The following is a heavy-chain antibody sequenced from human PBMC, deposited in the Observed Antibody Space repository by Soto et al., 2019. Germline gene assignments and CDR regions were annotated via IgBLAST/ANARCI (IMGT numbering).Heavy chain of an antibody. CDR2: ISSNGGST. V-gene: IGHV3-64*01. CDR1: GFTFSSYA. D-gene: IGHD6-19*01. CDR3: ARQWMDSYYFDY. J-gene: IGHJ4*02. Sequence: EVPLVESGGGLVQPGGSLRLSCAASGFTFSSYAMHWVRQAPGKGLEYVSAISSNGGSTYYANSVKGRFTLSRDNSKNTLYLQVCSLRAEDMAVYYCARQWMDSYYFDYWGQGTLVTVSS.